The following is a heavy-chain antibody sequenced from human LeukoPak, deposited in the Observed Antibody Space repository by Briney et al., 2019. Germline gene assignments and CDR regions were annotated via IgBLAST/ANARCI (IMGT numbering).Heavy chain of an antibody. CDR3: ARQLGYCSSGSCYFDY. Sequence: PGGSLRLSCAASGFTFSSYAVGWVRQAPGKGLEWVSAISGDGGGTYYANSVKGRFTISRDNSKNTLYLQMNSVRAEDTAVYYCARQLGYCSSGSCYFDYWGQGTLVTVSS. V-gene: IGHV3-23*01. J-gene: IGHJ4*02. CDR2: ISGDGGGT. CDR1: GFTFSSYA. D-gene: IGHD2-15*01.